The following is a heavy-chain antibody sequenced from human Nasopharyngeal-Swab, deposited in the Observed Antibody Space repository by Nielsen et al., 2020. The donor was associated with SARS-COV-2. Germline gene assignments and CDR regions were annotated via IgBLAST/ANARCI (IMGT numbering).Heavy chain of an antibody. CDR3: ARGRPLGGYYFGYFGY. J-gene: IGHJ4*02. V-gene: IGHV3-7*01. CDR2: IKQDASEK. CDR1: GFVFSGYW. D-gene: IGHD3-3*01. Sequence: GGSLRLSCAASGFVFSGYWMSWVRQVPGKGLEWVANIKQDASEKYYVDSVKGRFTISRDNAKNSLYLQMNSLRAEDTAVYFCARGRPLGGYYFGYFGYWGQGTLVTVSS.